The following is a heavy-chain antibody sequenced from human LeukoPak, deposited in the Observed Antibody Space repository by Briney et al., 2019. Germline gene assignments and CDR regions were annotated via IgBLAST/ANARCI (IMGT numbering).Heavy chain of an antibody. J-gene: IGHJ4*02. CDR3: AREKRKDCSGGSCYFSPRLDY. D-gene: IGHD2-15*01. CDR1: GFTFSSYW. V-gene: IGHV3-7*01. Sequence: GGSLRLSCAASGFTFSSYWMSWVRQAPGKGLERVANIKQDGSEKYYVDSVKGRFTISRDSAKNSLYLQMNSLRAEDTAVYYCAREKRKDCSGGSCYFSPRLDYWGQGTLVTVSS. CDR2: IKQDGSEK.